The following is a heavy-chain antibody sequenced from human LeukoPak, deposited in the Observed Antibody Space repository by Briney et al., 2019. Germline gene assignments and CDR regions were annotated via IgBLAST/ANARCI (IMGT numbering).Heavy chain of an antibody. J-gene: IGHJ5*02. CDR1: GFTFNNYA. CDR3: ATFCSGGDCYSFAP. CDR2: IIGSGGST. Sequence: PGGSLRLSCAASGFTFNNYAMTWVRQAPGKGLEWVSTIIGSGGSTDYADSVKGRFTISRDNSKDTPFLQMDSLRVEDTAVYYCATFCSGGDCYSFAPWGQGTLVTVSS. V-gene: IGHV3-23*01. D-gene: IGHD2-15*01.